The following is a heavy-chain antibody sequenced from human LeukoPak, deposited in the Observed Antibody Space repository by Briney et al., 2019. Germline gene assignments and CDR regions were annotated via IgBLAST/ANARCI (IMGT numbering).Heavy chain of an antibody. Sequence: SETLSLTCTVSGGSISSSPYYWGWIRQHPGKGLEWIGSIYYSGTTHYNPSLESRVTISVDTSKNQFSLKLSSVTAAATAVYYCARRHGKYGWNWYFGLWGRGTLVTVSS. CDR2: IYYSGTT. CDR3: ARRHGKYGWNWYFGL. J-gene: IGHJ2*01. V-gene: IGHV4-39*01. CDR1: GGSISSSPYY. D-gene: IGHD6-19*01.